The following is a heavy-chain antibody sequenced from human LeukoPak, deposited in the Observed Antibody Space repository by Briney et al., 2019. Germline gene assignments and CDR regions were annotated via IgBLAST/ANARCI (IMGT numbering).Heavy chain of an antibody. CDR3: ASSLRVVTPL. CDR1: GVTFSSHG. J-gene: IGHJ4*02. V-gene: IGHV3-33*01. D-gene: IGHD3-3*01. Sequence: PGRSLRLSCAASGVTFSSHGMHWVRQAPGKGLEWVALIWYDGSNKYYADSVRGRFTISRDNSRNTLYLQMNSLRAEDTAVYYCASSLRVVTPLWGQGTLVTVSS. CDR2: IWYDGSNK.